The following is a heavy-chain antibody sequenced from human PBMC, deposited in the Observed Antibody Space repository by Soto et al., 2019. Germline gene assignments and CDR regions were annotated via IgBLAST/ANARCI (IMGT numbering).Heavy chain of an antibody. D-gene: IGHD5-12*01. Sequence: EVQLLESGEGLVQPGGSLRLSCSASGFMFSVYVMNWVRQAPGKGLVWVASIRGSGGSTYYADSVKGRFTISRDNSERTLHLQMNSLRAEDTAVYYCTRLGGYSGYESADYWGQGTLVTVSS. J-gene: IGHJ4*02. CDR1: GFMFSVYV. V-gene: IGHV3-23*01. CDR3: TRLGGYSGYESADY. CDR2: IRGSGGST.